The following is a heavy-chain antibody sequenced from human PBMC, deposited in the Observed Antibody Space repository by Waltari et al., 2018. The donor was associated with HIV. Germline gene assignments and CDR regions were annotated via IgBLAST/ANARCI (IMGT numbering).Heavy chain of an antibody. D-gene: IGHD3-3*01. V-gene: IGHV4-61*02. CDR2: IYSPGNT. J-gene: IGHJ4*02. Sequence: QVQLQESGPGLVRPSEALSLTCTVSGGSLSSALYYWSWVRQPAGKGLEWIGRIYSPGNTNYNPALMSRATISIDTSKNQLSLKLTSVTAADTAMYYCARGDVGDFWSGFFSLWGQGTQVTVSS. CDR3: ARGDVGDFWSGFFSL. CDR1: GGSLSSALYY.